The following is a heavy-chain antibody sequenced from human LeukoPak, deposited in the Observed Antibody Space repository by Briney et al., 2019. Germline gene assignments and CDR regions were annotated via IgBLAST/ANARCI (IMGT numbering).Heavy chain of an antibody. CDR3: AKDSGGTYDFWSSYYYYYYMDV. CDR2: ISGDGGST. V-gene: IGHV3-43*02. CDR1: GFTFDDYA. J-gene: IGHJ6*03. D-gene: IGHD3-3*01. Sequence: GGSLRLSCAASGFTFDDYAMHWVRQAPGKGLEWVSLISGDGGSTYYADSVKGRFTISRDNSKNSLYLQINSLRTEDTALYYCAKDSGGTYDFWSSYYYYYYMDVWGKGTTVTVSS.